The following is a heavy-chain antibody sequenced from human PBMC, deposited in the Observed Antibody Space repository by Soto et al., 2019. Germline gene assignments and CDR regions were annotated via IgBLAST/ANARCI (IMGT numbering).Heavy chain of an antibody. CDR3: ARHTEYDILTRGGWFDP. J-gene: IGHJ5*02. Sequence: QLQLQESGPGLVKPSETLSLTCTVSGGSISSSSYYWGWIRQPPGKGLEWSGSIYYSGSTYYNPSLKRRVTISVDTSKIHFSLKLSSVTAADTAVYYCARHTEYDILTRGGWFDPWGQGTLVTVSS. D-gene: IGHD3-9*01. V-gene: IGHV4-39*01. CDR1: GGSISSSSYY. CDR2: IYYSGST.